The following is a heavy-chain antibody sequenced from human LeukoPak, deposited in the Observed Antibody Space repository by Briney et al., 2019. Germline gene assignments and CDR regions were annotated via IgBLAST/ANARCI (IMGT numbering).Heavy chain of an antibody. CDR3: ASNSARKGILSSYGMDV. CDR2: ISSSSSYI. CDR1: GFTFSSYS. D-gene: IGHD3-3*01. J-gene: IGHJ6*02. Sequence: TGGSLRLSCAASGFTFSSYSMNWVRQAPGKGLEWVSSISSSSSYIYYADSVKGRFTISRDNAKNSLYLQMNSLRAEDTAVYYCASNSARKGILSSYGMDVWGQGTTVTVSS. V-gene: IGHV3-21*01.